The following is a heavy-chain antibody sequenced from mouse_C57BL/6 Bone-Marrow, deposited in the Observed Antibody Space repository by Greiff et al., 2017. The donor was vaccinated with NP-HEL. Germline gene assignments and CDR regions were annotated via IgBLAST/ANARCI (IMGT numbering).Heavy chain of an antibody. D-gene: IGHD1-1*01. CDR1: GFPITSGYY. CDR3: AGDLGSSLAY. J-gene: IGHJ3*01. V-gene: IGHV12-3*01. Sequence: VKLVESGPGLVKPSQSLFLTCSITGFPITSGYYWIWIRQSPGKPLEWMGYITHSGETFYNPSLQSPISITRETSKNQFFLQLNSVTTEDTAMYYCAGDLGSSLAYWGQGTLVTVSA. CDR2: ITHSGET.